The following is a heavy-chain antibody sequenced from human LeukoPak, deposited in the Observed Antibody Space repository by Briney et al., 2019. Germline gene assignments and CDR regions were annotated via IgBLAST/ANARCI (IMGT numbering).Heavy chain of an antibody. CDR1: GGSISSSSYY. CDR3: ARTGDSSGYYRNAIDY. J-gene: IGHJ4*02. V-gene: IGHV4-39*07. D-gene: IGHD3-22*01. Sequence: SETLSLTCTVSGGSISSSSYYWGWIRQPPGKGLEWIGSIYYRGSTYYNPSLRSRITLSLDTSKSQFSLNLSSVTAADTAVYYCARTGDSSGYYRNAIDYWGQGTLVTVSS. CDR2: IYYRGST.